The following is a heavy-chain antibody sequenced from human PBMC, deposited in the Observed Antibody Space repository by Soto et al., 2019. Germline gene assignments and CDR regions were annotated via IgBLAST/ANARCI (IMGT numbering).Heavy chain of an antibody. Sequence: GGSLRLSCAASGFTFRSYSMNWVRQAPGKGLEWVSSISSSSSYIYYADSVKGRFTISRDNAKNSLYLQMNSLRAEDTAVYYCARVMKGILTGYYDSWGQGTLVTVSS. CDR1: GFTFRSYS. D-gene: IGHD3-9*01. J-gene: IGHJ4*02. CDR2: ISSSSSYI. CDR3: ARVMKGILTGYYDS. V-gene: IGHV3-21*01.